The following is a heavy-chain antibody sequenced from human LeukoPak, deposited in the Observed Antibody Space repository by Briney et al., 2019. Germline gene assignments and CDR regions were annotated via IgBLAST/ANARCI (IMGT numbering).Heavy chain of an antibody. CDR1: GDSIRSSSFY. V-gene: IGHV4-39*02. CDR2: IHSSGYT. CDR3: ARDYGDYFDY. J-gene: IGHJ4*02. D-gene: IGHD4-17*01. Sequence: SETLSLTCTVSGDSIRSSSFYWGWIRQPPGKGLEWIGSIHSSGYTSYTPSLKSRVAISVDTSKNQFSLRLRSVTAPDTAVYYCARDYGDYFDYWGQGTLVTVSS.